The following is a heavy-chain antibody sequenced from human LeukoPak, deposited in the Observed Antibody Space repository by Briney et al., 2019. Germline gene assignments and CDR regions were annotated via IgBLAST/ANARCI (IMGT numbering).Heavy chain of an antibody. CDR1: GYTFTSYD. CDR3: ARDYTSGYYYDSSGYPDY. Sequence: ASVKVSCKASGYTFTSYDINWVRQATGQGLEWMGWISAYNGNTNYAQKLQGRVTMTTDTSTSTAYMELRSLRSDDTAVYYCARDYTSGYYYDSSGYPDYWGQGTLVTVSS. D-gene: IGHD3-22*01. V-gene: IGHV1-18*01. J-gene: IGHJ4*02. CDR2: ISAYNGNT.